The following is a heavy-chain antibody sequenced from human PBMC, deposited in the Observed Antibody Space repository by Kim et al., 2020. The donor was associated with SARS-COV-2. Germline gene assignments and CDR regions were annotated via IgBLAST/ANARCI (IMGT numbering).Heavy chain of an antibody. CDR1: GDSVSSNSAA. CDR3: ARARSSSPAFDY. Sequence: SQTLSLTCAISGDSVSSNSAAWNWIRQSPSRGLEFLGRTYYRSKWFNDYAVSLISRITINPDTSKNQFSLQLNSVTPEDTAVYYCARARSSSPAFDYWGQGTLVTVSS. V-gene: IGHV6-1*01. J-gene: IGHJ4*02. CDR2: TYYRSKWFN. D-gene: IGHD6-13*01.